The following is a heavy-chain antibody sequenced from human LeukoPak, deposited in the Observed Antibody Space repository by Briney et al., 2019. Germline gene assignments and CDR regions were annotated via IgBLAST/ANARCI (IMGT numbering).Heavy chain of an antibody. J-gene: IGHJ4*02. CDR3: ATGRYFDWPEVFKY. CDR2: IYSGGST. V-gene: IGHV3-53*05. CDR1: GFTVSSNY. Sequence: GGSLRLSCAASGFTVSSNYMSWVRQAPGKGLEWVSVIYSGGSTYYADSVKGRFTISRDNAKNFLYLQMNSLRTEDTALYYCATGRYFDWPEVFKYWGQGTLVIVSS. D-gene: IGHD3-9*01.